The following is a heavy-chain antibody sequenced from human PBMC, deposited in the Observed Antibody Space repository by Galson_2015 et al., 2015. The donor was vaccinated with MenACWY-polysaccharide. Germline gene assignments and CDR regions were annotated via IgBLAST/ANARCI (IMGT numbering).Heavy chain of an antibody. J-gene: IGHJ4*02. CDR1: GFTFSDYY. D-gene: IGHD3-3*01. CDR3: ARGFWSGTPSDY. V-gene: IGHV3-11*01. CDR2: ISSSGTTI. Sequence: SLRLSCAASGFTFSDYYMSWIRQAPGKGLEWVSYISSSGTTIYYADSVKGRFTISRDNAKNSLYLQMNSLRAEDTAVYYCARGFWSGTPSDYWGQGTLVTVSS.